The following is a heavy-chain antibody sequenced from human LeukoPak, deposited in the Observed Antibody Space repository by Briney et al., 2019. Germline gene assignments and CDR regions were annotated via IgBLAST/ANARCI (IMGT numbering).Heavy chain of an antibody. D-gene: IGHD5-18*01. Sequence: GGSLRLSCAASGFTFSNAWMSWVRQAPGKGLEWVGRIKSKTDGGTTDYAAPVKGRFTISRDDSKNTLYLQMNSLKTEDTAVYYCTTALGYSSYGSAFGYWGQGTLVTVSS. CDR2: IKSKTDGGTT. CDR3: TTALGYSSYGSAFGY. J-gene: IGHJ4*02. CDR1: GFTFSNAW. V-gene: IGHV3-15*01.